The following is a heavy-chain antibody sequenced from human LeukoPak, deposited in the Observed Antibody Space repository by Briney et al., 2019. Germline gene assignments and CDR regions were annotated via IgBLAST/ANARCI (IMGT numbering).Heavy chain of an antibody. V-gene: IGHV2-5*02. CDR2: IYWDDDK. CDR1: GSSLGTSGVG. CDR3: AHRRIAFDY. Sequence: SRPTPVHPPPPLTLTCTFSGSSLGTSGVGGGWSRQPPGKALEWLALIYWDDDKRYSPSPKSRLTITKDTSKNQVVLTMTNMDPVDTATYYCAHRRIAFDYWGQGTLVTVSS. D-gene: IGHD6-13*01. J-gene: IGHJ4*02.